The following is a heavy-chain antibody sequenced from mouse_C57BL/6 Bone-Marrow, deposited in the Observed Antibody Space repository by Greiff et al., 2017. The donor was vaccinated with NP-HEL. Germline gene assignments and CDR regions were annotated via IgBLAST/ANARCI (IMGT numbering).Heavy chain of an antibody. CDR3: ARDTNYYGLDY. V-gene: IGHV7-1*01. J-gene: IGHJ2*01. CDR2: SRNKANDYTT. D-gene: IGHD1-1*01. CDR1: GFTFSDFY. Sequence: EVNVVESGGGLVQSGRSLRLSCATSGFTFSDFYMEWVRQAPGKGLEWIAASRNKANDYTTEYSASVKGRFIVSRDTSQSILYLQMNALRAEDTAIYYCARDTNYYGLDYWGQGTTLTVSS.